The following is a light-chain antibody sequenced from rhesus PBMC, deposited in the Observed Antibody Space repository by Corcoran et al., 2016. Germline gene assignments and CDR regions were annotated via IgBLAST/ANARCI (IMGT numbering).Light chain of an antibody. J-gene: IGKJ2*01. CDR1: QSISGS. CDR2: GAS. Sequence: EVVMTQSPATLAVSPGERVTLSCRTSQSISGSLAWYQHKPGQAPRDLIYGASSRATDIPDRFSGSGSGTEFTLTISSVEPEDVGVYFCLQNSNWPYTFGQGTKVEIK. V-gene: IGKV3-24*04. CDR3: LQNSNWPYT.